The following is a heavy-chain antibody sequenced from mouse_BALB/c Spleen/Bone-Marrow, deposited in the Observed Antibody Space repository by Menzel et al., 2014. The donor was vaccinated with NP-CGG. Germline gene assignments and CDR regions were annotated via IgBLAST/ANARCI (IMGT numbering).Heavy chain of an antibody. J-gene: IGHJ2*01. D-gene: IGHD1-1*01. Sequence: VQGVESGPELVRPGVSVKISCKGSGYTFTDFAMHWVKQGHAKSLEWIGVISTYSGNTNYNQKFKGKATMTVDNSSSTAYMELARLTSEDSAIYYCARRGYGSSPFDYWGQGTTLTVSS. CDR3: ARRGYGSSPFDY. CDR1: GYTFTDFA. CDR2: ISTYSGNT. V-gene: IGHV1-67*01.